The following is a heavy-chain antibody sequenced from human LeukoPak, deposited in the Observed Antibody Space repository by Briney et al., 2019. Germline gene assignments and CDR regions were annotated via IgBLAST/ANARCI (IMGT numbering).Heavy chain of an antibody. Sequence: SETLSLTCTVSGGSISSSSYYWGWIRQPPGKGLKWIGSIYYSGSTYYNPSLKSRVTISVDTSKNQFSLKLSSVTAADTAVYYCARHPDFWSGYYALLFDYWGQGTLVTVSS. CDR3: ARHPDFWSGYYALLFDY. J-gene: IGHJ4*02. D-gene: IGHD3-3*01. CDR2: IYYSGST. V-gene: IGHV4-39*01. CDR1: GGSISSSSYY.